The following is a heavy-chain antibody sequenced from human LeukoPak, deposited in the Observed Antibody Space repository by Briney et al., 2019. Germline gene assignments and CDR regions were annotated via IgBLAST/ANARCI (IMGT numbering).Heavy chain of an antibody. D-gene: IGHD6-19*01. J-gene: IGHJ5*02. V-gene: IGHV4-59*01. Sequence: SETLSLTCTVSGGSISSYYWSWIRQSPGKGLEWIGYIYYSGGTNYNPSLKSRVTISVDTSKNQFSLKLSSVTAADTAVYYCARVSSGWYNWFDPWGQGTLVTVSS. CDR1: GGSISSYY. CDR3: ARVSSGWYNWFDP. CDR2: IYYSGGT.